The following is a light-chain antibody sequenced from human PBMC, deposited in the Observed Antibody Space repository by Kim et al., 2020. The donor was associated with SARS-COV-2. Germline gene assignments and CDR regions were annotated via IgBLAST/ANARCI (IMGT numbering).Light chain of an antibody. V-gene: IGKV3-20*01. CDR3: QQYGSSPRS. J-gene: IGKJ2*03. CDR1: QSVSSSY. Sequence: LSPGERATISCRASQSVSSSYLAWYQQKPGQAPRLLIYGASSRATGIPDRFSGSGSGTDFTLTISRLEPEDFAVYYCQQYGSSPRSFGQGTKLEI. CDR2: GAS.